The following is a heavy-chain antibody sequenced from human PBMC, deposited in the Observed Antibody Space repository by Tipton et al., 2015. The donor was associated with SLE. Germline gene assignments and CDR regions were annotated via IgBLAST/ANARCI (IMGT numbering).Heavy chain of an antibody. CDR1: GGSISSYY. D-gene: IGHD6-13*01. CDR2: TYYSGST. V-gene: IGHV4-59*01. J-gene: IGHJ4*02. CDR3: ARVERAARGFDY. Sequence: TLSLTCTVSGGSISSYYWSWIRQPPGKGLEWIGYTYYSGSTNYNPSLKSRVTISVDTSKNQFSLKLSSVTAADTAVYYCARVERAARGFDYWGQGTLVTVSS.